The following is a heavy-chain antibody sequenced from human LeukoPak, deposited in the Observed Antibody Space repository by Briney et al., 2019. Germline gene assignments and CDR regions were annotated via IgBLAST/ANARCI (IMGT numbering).Heavy chain of an antibody. Sequence: PSETLSLTCTVSGGSISIYYWSWIRQPAGKGLEWIGRIYTSGSTNYNPSLKSRVTISVDTSKNQFSLKLSSVTAADTAVYYCARYPVAGTYWFDPWGQGTLVTVSS. CDR2: IYTSGST. CDR1: GGSISIYY. V-gene: IGHV4-4*07. J-gene: IGHJ5*02. D-gene: IGHD6-19*01. CDR3: ARYPVAGTYWFDP.